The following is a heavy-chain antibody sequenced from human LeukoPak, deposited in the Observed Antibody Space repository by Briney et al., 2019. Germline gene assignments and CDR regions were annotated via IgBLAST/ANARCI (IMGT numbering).Heavy chain of an antibody. V-gene: IGHV4-34*01. Sequence: KPSETLSLTCAVYGGSFSGYYWSWIRQPPGKGLEWIGEINHSGSTNYNPSLKSRVTISVDTSKNQFSLKLSSVTAADTAVYYCARAWPIARDTMVRGAEYYFDYWGQGTLVTVSS. CDR1: GGSFSGYY. CDR2: INHSGST. CDR3: ARAWPIARDTMVRGAEYYFDY. J-gene: IGHJ4*02. D-gene: IGHD3-10*01.